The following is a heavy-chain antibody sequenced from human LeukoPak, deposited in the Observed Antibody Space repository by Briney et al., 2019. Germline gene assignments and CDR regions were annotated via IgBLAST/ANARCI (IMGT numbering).Heavy chain of an antibody. CDR1: ANTFTDFY. V-gene: IGHV1-46*01. J-gene: IGHJ2*01. CDR3: ARDQAAITTPLDWSFAL. CDR2: FNPAGGRT. Sequence: ASVKVSCKASANTFTDFYMHWVRQAPGQGLEWMGIFNPAGGRTSYAQKFQGRVTITRDTFTNTLYMELSSLRSEDTAVYYCARDQAAITTPLDWSFALWGRGTLVTVSS. D-gene: IGHD2-15*01.